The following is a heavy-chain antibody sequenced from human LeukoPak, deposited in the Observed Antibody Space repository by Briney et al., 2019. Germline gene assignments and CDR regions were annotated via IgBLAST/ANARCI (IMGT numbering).Heavy chain of an antibody. J-gene: IGHJ4*02. CDR3: AKARVTTGYYMQVDY. CDR1: GFTFSTYA. V-gene: IGHV3-23*01. CDR2: ISVAGTA. D-gene: IGHD3-9*01. Sequence: GGSLRLSCAASGFTFSTYAMTWVRQAPGKGLEWVSVISVAGTAHYADPMKGRFTISRDNSKNTVYPQLGSLRPEDTAVYYCAKARVTTGYYMQVDYWGQGTLVTVSS.